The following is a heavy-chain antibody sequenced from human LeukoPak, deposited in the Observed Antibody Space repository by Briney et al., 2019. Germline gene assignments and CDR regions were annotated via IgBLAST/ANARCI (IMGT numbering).Heavy chain of an antibody. CDR2: ICYSGST. J-gene: IGHJ4*02. D-gene: IGHD2-2*01. CDR1: GGSISSYY. Sequence: SETLSLTCTVSGGSISSYYWSWIRQPPGKGLEWIGYICYSGSTNYNPSLKSRVTISVDTSKNQFSLKLRSVTAADTALYYCAKEGCSSNICYGNCWGQGTLVAVSS. CDR3: AKEGCSSNICYGNC. V-gene: IGHV4-59*12.